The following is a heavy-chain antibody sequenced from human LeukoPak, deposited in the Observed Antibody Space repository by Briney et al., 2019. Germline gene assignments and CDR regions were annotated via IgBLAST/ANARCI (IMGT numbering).Heavy chain of an antibody. CDR3: ARLSHDSRWYFDY. CDR2: IYYSGST. J-gene: IGHJ4*02. CDR1: GGSISSSSYY. Sequence: PSETLSLTCTVSGGSISSSSYYWGWIRQPPGKGLEWIGNIYYSGSTYYNPSLKSRVTISVDTSKNQFSLKLSSVTAADTAVYYCARLSHDSRWYFDYWGQGTLVTVSS. D-gene: IGHD4-23*01. V-gene: IGHV4-39*01.